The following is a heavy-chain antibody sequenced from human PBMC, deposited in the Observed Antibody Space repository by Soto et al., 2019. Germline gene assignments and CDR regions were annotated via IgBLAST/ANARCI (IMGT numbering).Heavy chain of an antibody. CDR1: RRSMMFYS. D-gene: IGHD2-8*01. J-gene: IGHJ3*02. CDR2: IQHSGDT. CDR3: ARAHCSNGICYAFDI. V-gene: IGHV4-59*01. Sequence: PSETLSLTCAVSRRSMMFYSWCSIRQSSGKGLEWSGYIQHSGDTDYNPSLKSRVTISVDRPQNQLSLKLTSVTTADTAVYYCARAHCSNGICYAFDIWGPGTKVTVSS.